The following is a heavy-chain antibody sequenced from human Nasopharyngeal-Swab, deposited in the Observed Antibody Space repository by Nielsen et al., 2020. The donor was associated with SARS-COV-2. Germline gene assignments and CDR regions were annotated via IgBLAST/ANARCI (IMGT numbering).Heavy chain of an antibody. CDR3: ATAYNGNYYWDY. D-gene: IGHD1-7*01. CDR2: MYPRDSDT. V-gene: IGHV5-51*01. CDR1: GYSFSTYW. J-gene: IGHJ4*02. Sequence: GESLKISCKGSGYSFSTYWIGWVRQMPGKGLEWMGIMYPRDSDTRYSPSFQGQVTISADKSISTAYLQWSSLKASDTAMYYCATAYNGNYYWDYWGQGTLVTVSS.